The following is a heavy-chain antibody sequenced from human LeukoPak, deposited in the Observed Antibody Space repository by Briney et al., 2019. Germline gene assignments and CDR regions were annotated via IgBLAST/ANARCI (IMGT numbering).Heavy chain of an antibody. V-gene: IGHV3-21*01. CDR3: ARDHHRRLYDSQARNTFDI. CDR1: GFTFSSYS. J-gene: IGHJ3*02. CDR2: ISSSSSYI. D-gene: IGHD3-22*01. Sequence: MPGGSLRLSCAASGFTFSSYSMNWVRQAPGKGLEWVSSISSSSSYIYYADSVKGRFTISRDNAKNSLYLQMNSLRAEDTAVYYCARDHHRRLYDSQARNTFDIWGQGTMVTVSS.